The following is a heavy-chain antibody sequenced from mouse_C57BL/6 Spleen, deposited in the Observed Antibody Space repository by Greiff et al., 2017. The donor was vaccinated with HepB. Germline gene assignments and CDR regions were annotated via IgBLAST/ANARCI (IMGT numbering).Heavy chain of an antibody. Sequence: EVQLVESGGGLVKPGGSLKLSCAASGFTFSDYGMHWVRQAPEKGLEWVAYISSGSSTIYYADTVKGRFTISRDNAKNTQFLQMTSLRSEDTAMYYCARNWEGYFDVWGTGTTVTVSS. D-gene: IGHD4-1*01. J-gene: IGHJ1*03. V-gene: IGHV5-17*01. CDR1: GFTFSDYG. CDR3: ARNWEGYFDV. CDR2: ISSGSSTI.